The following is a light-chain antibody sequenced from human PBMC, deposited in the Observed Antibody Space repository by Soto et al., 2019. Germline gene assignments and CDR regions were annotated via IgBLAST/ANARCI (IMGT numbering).Light chain of an antibody. Sequence: EILLTQSPATLSLSPGERATLSCRASQSVSSGKLAWYQQKPGQAPRLLIYGASTRANGIPARFSGSGSGTEFTLTLSSLQSEDFAFYYCQQYDNWHPWTFGQGTKVDIK. CDR3: QQYDNWHPWT. CDR1: QSVSSGK. V-gene: IGKV3-15*01. CDR2: GAS. J-gene: IGKJ1*01.